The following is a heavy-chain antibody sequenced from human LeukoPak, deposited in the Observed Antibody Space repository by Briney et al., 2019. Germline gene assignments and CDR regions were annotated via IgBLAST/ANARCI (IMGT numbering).Heavy chain of an antibody. CDR2: IKPNSGGT. V-gene: IGHV1-2*02. CDR3: ARGVPGTYYYYYMDD. Sequence: ASVKVSCKASGYTFTGYYMHWVRQAPGQGLEWMGWIKPNSGGTNFAQKSAQKFQGRVTMTRDTSISTAYMELTRLRSDDTAVYYCARGVPGTYYYYYMDDWGKGTTITVSS. J-gene: IGHJ6*03. CDR1: GYTFTGYY. D-gene: IGHD2-2*01.